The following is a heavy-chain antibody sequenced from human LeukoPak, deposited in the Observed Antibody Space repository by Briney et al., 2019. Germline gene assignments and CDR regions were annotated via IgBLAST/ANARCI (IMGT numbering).Heavy chain of an antibody. Sequence: GGSLRLSCAAPGFTFSSYWMSWVRQAPGKGLEWVANIKQDGSEKYYVDSVKGRFTISRDNAKNSLYLQMNSLRAEDTAVYYCARRGDYGDYWGQGTLVTVSS. CDR1: GFTFSSYW. CDR3: ARRGDYGDY. J-gene: IGHJ4*02. V-gene: IGHV3-7*01. CDR2: IKQDGSEK.